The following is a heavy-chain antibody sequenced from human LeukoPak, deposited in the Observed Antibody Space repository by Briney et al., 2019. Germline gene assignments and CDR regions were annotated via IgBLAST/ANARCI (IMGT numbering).Heavy chain of an antibody. CDR1: GGAIRSGDYY. CDR3: ASTNCSSSNCFGANWFDP. V-gene: IGHV4-30-4*08. D-gene: IGHD2-2*01. Sequence: SQTLSLTCTVSGGAIRSGDYYWSWIRRPPGGGLEWIGYISYRGNTYYNPSLKSRVTISLDTSQSQFSLKLSSVTAAATAVYFCASTNCSSSNCFGANWFDPWGQGTLVTVSS. CDR2: ISYRGNT. J-gene: IGHJ5*02.